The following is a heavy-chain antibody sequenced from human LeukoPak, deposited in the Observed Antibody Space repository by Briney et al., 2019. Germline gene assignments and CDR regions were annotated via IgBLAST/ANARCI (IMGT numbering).Heavy chain of an antibody. CDR3: ATSTFDY. CDR1: GLTFSSYA. Sequence: GGSLRLSWEASGLTFSSYAMSWVRRAPGKGLEWVSAISGSGGSTYYADSVKGRFTISRDNSKNTLYLQMNSLRAEDTAVYYCATSTFDYWGQGTLVTVSS. V-gene: IGHV3-23*01. D-gene: IGHD6-6*01. J-gene: IGHJ4*02. CDR2: ISGSGGST.